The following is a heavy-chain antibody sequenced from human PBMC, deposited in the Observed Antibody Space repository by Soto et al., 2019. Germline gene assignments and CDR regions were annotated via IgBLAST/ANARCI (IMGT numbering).Heavy chain of an antibody. V-gene: IGHV3-53*01. J-gene: IGHJ6*02. CDR1: GFTVSSNY. CDR2: IYSGGST. Sequence: QAGGSLRLSCAASGFTVSSNYMNWVRQAPGKGLEWVSVIYSGGSTYYADSVKGRFTISRDNSKNTLYLEMNSLRAEDTAVYYCARRQYYFHGMYIWGQVTTVTVSS. CDR3: ARRQYYFHGMYI.